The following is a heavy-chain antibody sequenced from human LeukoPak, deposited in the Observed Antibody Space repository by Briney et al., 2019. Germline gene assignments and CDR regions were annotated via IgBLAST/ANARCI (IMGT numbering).Heavy chain of an antibody. CDR3: AREGECAGGTCSDPSRELDV. D-gene: IGHD2-8*02. V-gene: IGHV3-74*01. CDR1: GFTFSDYA. Sequence: GGSLGLSCAASGFTFSDYAMSWVRQAPGKGLVWVSRINSDGRTTRYADSVKGRFTISRDNAKNTLYLQVNSLRAEDTAIYYCAREGECAGGTCSDPSRELDVWGQGTLVTVSS. J-gene: IGHJ4*02. CDR2: INSDGRTT.